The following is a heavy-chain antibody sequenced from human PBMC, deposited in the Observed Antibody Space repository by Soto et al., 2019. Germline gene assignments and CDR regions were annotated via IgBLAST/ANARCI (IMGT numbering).Heavy chain of an antibody. J-gene: IGHJ4*02. V-gene: IGHV3-9*01. Sequence: PGGSLRLSCAASGFTFDDYAMHWVRQAPGKGLEWVSGISWNSGSIGYADSVKGRFTISRDNAKNSLYLQMNSLRAEDTALYYCAKDAQYSSSWYEIDYWGQGTLVTVSS. CDR1: GFTFDDYA. D-gene: IGHD6-13*01. CDR3: AKDAQYSSSWYEIDY. CDR2: ISWNSGSI.